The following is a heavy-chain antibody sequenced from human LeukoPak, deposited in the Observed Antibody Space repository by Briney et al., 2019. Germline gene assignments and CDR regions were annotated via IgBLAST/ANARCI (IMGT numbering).Heavy chain of an antibody. CDR2: MNPNSGNT. J-gene: IGHJ4*02. D-gene: IGHD1-7*01. Sequence: ASVKVSCKVSGYIFSELSMHWVRQATGQGLEWMGWMNPNSGNTGYAQKFQGRVTITRNTSISTAYMELSSLRSEDTAVYYCARGRRITGTIVYWGQGTLVTVSS. CDR3: ARGRRITGTIVY. V-gene: IGHV1-8*03. CDR1: GYIFSELS.